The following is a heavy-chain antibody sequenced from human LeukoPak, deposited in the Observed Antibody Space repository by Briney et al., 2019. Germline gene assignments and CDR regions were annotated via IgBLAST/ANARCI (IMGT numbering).Heavy chain of an antibody. J-gene: IGHJ6*02. Sequence: SVKVSCKASGGTFSSYAISWVRQAPGQGLEWMGGIIPIFGTANYAQKFQGRVTITADESTSTAYMELSSLRSEDTAVYYCARGGYSGYDFPDYYYYGMDVWGQGTTVTVSS. V-gene: IGHV1-69*13. D-gene: IGHD5-12*01. CDR1: GGTFSSYA. CDR3: ARGGYSGYDFPDYYYYGMDV. CDR2: IIPIFGTA.